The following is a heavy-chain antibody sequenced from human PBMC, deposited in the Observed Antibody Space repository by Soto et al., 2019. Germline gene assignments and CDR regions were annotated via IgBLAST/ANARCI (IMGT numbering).Heavy chain of an antibody. CDR1: GGTFSSYA. J-gene: IGHJ4*02. CDR3: ARAIPYGNYPHYFDS. Sequence: QVQLVQSGAEVKKPGSSVKVSCKASGGTFSSYAISWVRQAPGQGLEWMGGIIPIFGTANYAQTFQGRVTITADESTSTGYVELRSLRSEDTAVYYCARAIPYGNYPHYFDSWGKGTLVTVSS. CDR2: IIPIFGTA. D-gene: IGHD4-17*01. V-gene: IGHV1-69*01.